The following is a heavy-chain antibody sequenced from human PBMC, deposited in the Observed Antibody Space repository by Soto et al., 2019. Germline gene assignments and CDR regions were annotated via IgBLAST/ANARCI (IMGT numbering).Heavy chain of an antibody. CDR3: VRGEKLAYGMDV. V-gene: IGHV3-23*01. D-gene: IGHD3-16*01. Sequence: PGGSLRLSCSASGFTFSSYAMSWVRQAPGKGLEWVSAISGSGGSTYYADSVKGRFTISRDNSKNTLYLQMNSLRAEDTAVYYCVRGEKLAYGMDVWGQGTTVTVSS. J-gene: IGHJ6*02. CDR2: ISGSGGST. CDR1: GFTFSSYA.